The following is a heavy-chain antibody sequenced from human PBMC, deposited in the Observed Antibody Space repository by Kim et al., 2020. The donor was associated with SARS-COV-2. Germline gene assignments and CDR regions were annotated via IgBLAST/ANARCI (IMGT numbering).Heavy chain of an antibody. D-gene: IGHD3-22*01. V-gene: IGHV1-8*01. Sequence: ASVKVSCKASGYTFTSYDINWVRQATGQGLEWMGWMNPNSGNTGYAQKFQGRVTMTRNTSISTAYMELSSLRSEDTAVYYCASWAYYYDSSGDGGLYGMDVWGQGTTVTVSS. CDR3: ASWAYYYDSSGDGGLYGMDV. CDR1: GYTFTSYD. CDR2: MNPNSGNT. J-gene: IGHJ6*02.